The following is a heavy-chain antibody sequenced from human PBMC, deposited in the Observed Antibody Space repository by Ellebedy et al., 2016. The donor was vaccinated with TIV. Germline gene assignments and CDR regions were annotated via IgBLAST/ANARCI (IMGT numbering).Heavy chain of an antibody. CDR3: ARVSSLTTWSEYFQH. V-gene: IGHV1-2*02. Sequence: ASVKVSCKASGYTFTGYYMHWVRQAPGQGLEWMGWINPNSGGTNYAQKFQGRVTMTRDTSISTAYMELSRLRSDDTAVYYCARVSSLTTWSEYFQHWGQGTLVTVSS. D-gene: IGHD4-17*01. J-gene: IGHJ1*01. CDR1: GYTFTGYY. CDR2: INPNSGGT.